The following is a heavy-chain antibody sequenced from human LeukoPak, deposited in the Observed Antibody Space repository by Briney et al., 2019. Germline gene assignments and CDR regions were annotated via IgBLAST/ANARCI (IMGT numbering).Heavy chain of an antibody. V-gene: IGHV5-10-1*01. CDR3: AIHCSGGRCSHWFDP. CDR2: IDPSDSYT. D-gene: IGHD2-15*01. J-gene: IGHJ5*02. CDR1: GYRFTSYW. Sequence: GESLRISCKGSGYRFTSYWISWVRQMPGKGLEWMGWIDPSDSYTNYSPSFQGHVTISADKSINTAYLQWSSLKASDTAMYYCAIHCSGGRCSHWFDPWGQGTLVTVSS.